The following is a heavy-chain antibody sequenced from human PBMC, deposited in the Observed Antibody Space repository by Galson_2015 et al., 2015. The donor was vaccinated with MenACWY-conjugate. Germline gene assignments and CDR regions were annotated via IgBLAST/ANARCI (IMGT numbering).Heavy chain of an antibody. CDR1: GYIFTNYW. V-gene: IGHV5-51*01. D-gene: IGHD1-26*01. CDR2: IYPGDSDT. J-gene: IGHJ4*02. Sequence: QSGAEVKEPGGSLIISCKGSGYIFTNYWIGWVRQMPGKGLEWMGIIYPGDSDTRYSPSFQGQVTISADKSITTAYLQWSSLKASDTAMYYCARHRSGGTYSSFDSWGQGTLVTVSS. CDR3: ARHRSGGTYSSFDS.